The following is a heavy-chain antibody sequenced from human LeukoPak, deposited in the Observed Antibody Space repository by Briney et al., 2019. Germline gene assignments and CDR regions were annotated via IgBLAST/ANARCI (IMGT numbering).Heavy chain of an antibody. D-gene: IGHD5-12*01. CDR2: DSPSNGNT. J-gene: IGHJ4*02. Sequence: RWASVKVSCKTSGYSFSTYGIHWLRQAPGQGLEWVGWDSPSNGNTHYAQRVQGRVSMTADTPTGTASMELRSLRSDDTAVYYCARSPGRYSGYNWYFDYWGQGTLVTVSS. CDR3: ARSPGRYSGYNWYFDY. CDR1: GYSFSTYG. V-gene: IGHV1-18*04.